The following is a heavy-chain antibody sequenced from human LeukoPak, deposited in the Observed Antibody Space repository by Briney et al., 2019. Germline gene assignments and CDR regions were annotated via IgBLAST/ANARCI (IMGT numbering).Heavy chain of an antibody. V-gene: IGHV3-23*01. CDR3: AKDSGIRLGYCSSTSCYPDAFDI. CDR2: ISGSGGST. Sequence: GGSLRLSCAASGFTFSSYGMSWVRQAPGKGLEWVSAISGSGGSTYYADSVKGWFTISRDNSKNTLYLQMNSLRAEDTAVYYCAKDSGIRLGYCSSTSCYPDAFDIWGQGTMVTVSS. J-gene: IGHJ3*02. CDR1: GFTFSSYG. D-gene: IGHD2-2*01.